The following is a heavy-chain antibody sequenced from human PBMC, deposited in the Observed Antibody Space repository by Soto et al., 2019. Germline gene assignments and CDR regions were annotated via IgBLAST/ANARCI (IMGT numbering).Heavy chain of an antibody. CDR2: ISSSSSTI. J-gene: IGHJ6*03. CDR1: GFTFSSYS. CDR3: ARDNYYYYMDV. V-gene: IGHV3-48*01. Sequence: GGSLSLSCAASGFTFSSYSMNWVRQAPGKGLEWVSYISSSSSTIYYADSVKGRFTISRDNAKNSLYLQMNSLRAEDTAVYYCARDNYYYYMDVWDKGTTVTVAS.